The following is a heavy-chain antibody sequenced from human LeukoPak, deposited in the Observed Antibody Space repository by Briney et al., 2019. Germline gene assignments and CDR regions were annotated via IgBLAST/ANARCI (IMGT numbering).Heavy chain of an antibody. J-gene: IGHJ5*02. CDR3: AREFLSSSGLDWFDP. CDR2: ITSSGRTT. V-gene: IGHV3-11*04. Sequence: GGSLRLSCAASGFTFRDYYMSWIRQAPEKGREWISSHITSSGRTTFYADSVKGRFTISRDDAQNLLYLQMDSLKVEDTAVYYCAREFLSSSGLDWFDPWGQGTLVTVSS. CDR1: GFTFRDYY. D-gene: IGHD3-10*01.